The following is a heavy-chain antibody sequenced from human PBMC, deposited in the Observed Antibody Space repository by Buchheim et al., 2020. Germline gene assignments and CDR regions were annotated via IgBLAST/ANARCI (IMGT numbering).Heavy chain of an antibody. Sequence: QVQLVESGGGVVQPGRSLRLSCAASRFTFSAYAMHWVRQAPGKGLEWVAVISYDGSNKYYADSVKGRFTISRDNSKNTLYVPMNSLRPEDTAVYYCAREKGYCSGGSCYRRYYFDFWGQGTL. CDR2: ISYDGSNK. CDR3: AREKGYCSGGSCYRRYYFDF. CDR1: RFTFSAYA. J-gene: IGHJ4*02. V-gene: IGHV3-30-3*01. D-gene: IGHD2-15*01.